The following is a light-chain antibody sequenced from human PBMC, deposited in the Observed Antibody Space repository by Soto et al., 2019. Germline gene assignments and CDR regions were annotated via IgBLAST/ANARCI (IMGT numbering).Light chain of an antibody. CDR1: SSDVGDYNY. CDR2: DVS. Sequence: QSVLTQPASVSGSPGQSITISCTATSSDVGDYNYVSWYQHHPGKAPKVMIYDVSHRPSGVSNRFSGSKSGNTASLTISGLQAEDGADYYCSSYTTTYSVLFGGGTKVTVL. CDR3: SSYTTTYSVL. J-gene: IGLJ2*01. V-gene: IGLV2-14*01.